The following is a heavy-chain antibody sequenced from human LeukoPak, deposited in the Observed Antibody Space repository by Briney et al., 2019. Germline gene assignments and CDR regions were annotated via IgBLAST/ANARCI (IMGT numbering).Heavy chain of an antibody. CDR3: ARRVGTGSYYTSNWFDP. Sequence: GASVKVSCKASGGTFSSYAIGWVRQAPGQGLEWMGGIIPIFGTANYAQKFQGRVTITADESTSTAYMELSSLRSEDTAVYYCARRVGTGSYYTSNWFDPWGQGTLVTVSS. CDR1: GGTFSSYA. CDR2: IIPIFGTA. D-gene: IGHD3-10*01. V-gene: IGHV1-69*13. J-gene: IGHJ5*02.